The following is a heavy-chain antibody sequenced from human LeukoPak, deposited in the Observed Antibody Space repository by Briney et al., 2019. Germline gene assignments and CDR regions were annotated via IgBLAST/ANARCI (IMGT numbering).Heavy chain of an antibody. Sequence: SETLSLTCTVSGGSISSYYWSWIRQPPGKGLEWIGYIYYSGSTNYNPSLKSRVTMSVDTSKNQFSLKLSSVTAADTAVYYCARGSRYSGSYDDYWGQGTLVTVSS. CDR2: IYYSGST. CDR3: ARGSRYSGSYDDY. D-gene: IGHD1-26*01. J-gene: IGHJ4*02. CDR1: GGSISSYY. V-gene: IGHV4-59*12.